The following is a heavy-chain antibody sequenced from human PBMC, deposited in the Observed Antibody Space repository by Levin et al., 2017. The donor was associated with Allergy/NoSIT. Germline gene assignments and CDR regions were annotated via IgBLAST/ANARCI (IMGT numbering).Heavy chain of an antibody. J-gene: IGHJ4*02. D-gene: IGHD1-26*01. CDR3: TAAAGAVGASGKRIYY. Sequence: GGSLRLSCAASGFTFSTNIMRWVRQAPGKGLEYVSGMNGNTGKTYYADSVKGRFTVSRDNSKNTLYLQMNSLRAEDTAVYYCTAAAGAVGASGKRIYYWGQGSLVTVSS. CDR1: GFTFSTNI. V-gene: IGHV3-23*01. CDR2: MNGNTGKT.